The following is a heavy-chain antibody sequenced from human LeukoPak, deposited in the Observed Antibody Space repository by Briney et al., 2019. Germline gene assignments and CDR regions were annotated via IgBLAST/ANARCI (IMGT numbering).Heavy chain of an antibody. Sequence: GGSLRLSCAASGFTFDDYAMHCVRQAPGKGLEWVSGISWNSGSIGYADSVKGRFTISRDNAKNSLYLQMNSLRAEDTALYYCAKDSGYSSSWFDYWGQGTLVTVSS. J-gene: IGHJ4*02. CDR1: GFTFDDYA. V-gene: IGHV3-9*01. D-gene: IGHD6-13*01. CDR2: ISWNSGSI. CDR3: AKDSGYSSSWFDY.